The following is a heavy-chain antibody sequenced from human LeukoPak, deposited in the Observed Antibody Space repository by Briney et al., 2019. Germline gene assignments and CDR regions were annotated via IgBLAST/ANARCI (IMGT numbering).Heavy chain of an antibody. Sequence: ASVKVSCKASGYTFTGYYMHWVRQAPGQGLEWMGWINPNSCRTNYAQKFKGRVTMTRDTSISTAYMELSRLRSDDTAVYSCAREAGTTAFDIWGQGTMVTVSS. J-gene: IGHJ3*02. V-gene: IGHV1-2*02. CDR2: INPNSCRT. CDR3: AREAGTTAFDI. CDR1: GYTFTGYY. D-gene: IGHD6-19*01.